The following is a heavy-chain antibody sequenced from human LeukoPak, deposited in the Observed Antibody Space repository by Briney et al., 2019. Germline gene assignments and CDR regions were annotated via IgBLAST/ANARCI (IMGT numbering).Heavy chain of an antibody. D-gene: IGHD4-17*01. CDR3: ARDPTVTTSGGIAFDI. J-gene: IGHJ3*02. CDR1: GGSISGSSYY. Sequence: PSETLSLTCTVSGGSISGSSYYWGWIRQPPGKGLEWIGSIYYSGSTYYNPSLKSRVTISVDTSKNQFSLKLSSVTAADTAVYYCARDPTVTTSGGIAFDIWGQGTMVTVSS. V-gene: IGHV4-39*07. CDR2: IYYSGST.